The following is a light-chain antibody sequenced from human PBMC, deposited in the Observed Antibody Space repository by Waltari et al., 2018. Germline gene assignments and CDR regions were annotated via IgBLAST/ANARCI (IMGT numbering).Light chain of an antibody. CDR3: QQYDNLPPLT. Sequence: DIQMTQSPSSLSASVGDRVIITCQASQDISNYLNWYQQKPGKAPKLLIYDASNLETGVPSRFIGSGSGTDFTFTISSLQPEDIATYYCQQYDNLPPLTFGGGTKVEIK. J-gene: IGKJ4*01. V-gene: IGKV1-33*01. CDR2: DAS. CDR1: QDISNY.